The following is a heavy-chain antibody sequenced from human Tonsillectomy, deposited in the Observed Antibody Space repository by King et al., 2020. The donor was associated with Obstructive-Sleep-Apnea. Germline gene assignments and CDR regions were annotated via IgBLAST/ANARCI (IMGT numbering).Heavy chain of an antibody. CDR2: INQDGSEK. CDR1: GFTFSHYW. V-gene: IGHV3-7*03. D-gene: IGHD4-23*01. CDR3: ARDYEDYGGVQSDY. J-gene: IGHJ4*02. Sequence: VQLVESGGGLVQPGGSLRLSCAASGFTFSHYWMTWVRQAPGKGLEWVANINQDGSEKYCVDSVRGRFTISRDNAKNSLFLQMNSLRAADTAVYYCARDYEDYGGVQSDYWGQGTLVTVSS.